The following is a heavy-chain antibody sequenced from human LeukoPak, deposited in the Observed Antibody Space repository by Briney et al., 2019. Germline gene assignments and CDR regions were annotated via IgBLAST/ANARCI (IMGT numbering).Heavy chain of an antibody. CDR2: ISYNGRSI. CDR1: GFIFSTYE. Sequence: PGGSLRLSCAASGFIFSTYEMNWVRQAPGKGLEWLSYISYNGRSIYYADSVKGRFTISRDNSKNTLYLQMSSLRAEDTAVYYCAKSGYNRFDYWGQGTLVSVSS. J-gene: IGHJ4*02. CDR3: AKSGYNRFDY. D-gene: IGHD5-24*01. V-gene: IGHV3-48*03.